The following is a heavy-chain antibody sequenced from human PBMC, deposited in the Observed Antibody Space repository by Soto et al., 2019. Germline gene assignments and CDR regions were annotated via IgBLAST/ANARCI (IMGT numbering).Heavy chain of an antibody. V-gene: IGHV4-34*01. Sequence: SETLSLTCAVYGGSFSGYYWSWIRQPPGKGLEWIGEINHSGSTNYNPSLKSRVTISVDTSKNQFSLKLSSVTAADTAVYYCARKRGNVLRYFDWLSDGYYFDYWGQGTLVTVSS. CDR3: ARKRGNVLRYFDWLSDGYYFDY. CDR1: GGSFSGYY. D-gene: IGHD3-9*01. J-gene: IGHJ4*02. CDR2: INHSGST.